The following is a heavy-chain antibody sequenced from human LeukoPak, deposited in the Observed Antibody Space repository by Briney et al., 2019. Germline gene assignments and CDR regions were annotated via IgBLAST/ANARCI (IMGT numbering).Heavy chain of an antibody. CDR3: AKRGVVIRVILVGFHKEAYYFDS. V-gene: IGHV3-23*01. D-gene: IGHD3-10*01. CDR1: GITLSNYG. Sequence: PGGSLRLSCAVSGITLSNYGMSWVRQAPGKGLEGVAGISDSSGRTNYADSVQGRFTIARDNSKKTLYMQMNRVRDEETAVYCCAKRGVVIRVILVGFHKEAYYFDSWGQGALVTVSS. CDR2: ISDSSGRT. J-gene: IGHJ4*02.